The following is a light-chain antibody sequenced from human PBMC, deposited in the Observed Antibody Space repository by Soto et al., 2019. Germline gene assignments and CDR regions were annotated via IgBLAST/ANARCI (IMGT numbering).Light chain of an antibody. CDR1: QNVNSNH. Sequence: EIVLTQSPGTLSLSPVERATLSCRSSQNVNSNHIAWYQQKPGQAPRLLIYGPSSRATGIPERFSGSGSGTDFTLTISRLEPEDFAVYYCQQYGSSPGTFGQGTKVDI. CDR2: GPS. V-gene: IGKV3-20*01. CDR3: QQYGSSPGT. J-gene: IGKJ1*01.